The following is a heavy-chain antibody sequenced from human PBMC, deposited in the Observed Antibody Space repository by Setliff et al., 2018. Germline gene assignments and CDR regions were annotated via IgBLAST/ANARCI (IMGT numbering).Heavy chain of an antibody. J-gene: IGHJ4*02. V-gene: IGHV3-7*01. CDR1: GFTFSRYW. CDR3: ARDGGDY. CDR2: INQDGSGK. D-gene: IGHD3-16*01. Sequence: GGSLRLSCAASGFTFSRYWMSWVRQAPGKGLEWVANINQDGSGKYYVDSVKGRFTISRDNAKNSLYVQMNSLRAEDTAVYYCARDGGDYWGQGTLVTVSS.